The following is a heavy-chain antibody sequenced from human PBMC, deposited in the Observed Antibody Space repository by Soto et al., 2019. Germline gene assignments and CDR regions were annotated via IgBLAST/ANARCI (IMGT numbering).Heavy chain of an antibody. D-gene: IGHD4-17*01. Sequence: LTLKESGPTLVKPTQTLTLTCTLSGVSITTRGGGVGWFREPPGKALEWLELIYWDDDKRYNPSVFTRFAISKDTAKNHVVLTVTNVDPVDTAIYYCARIGDYVLRSFDHWGQGTRLTVSS. V-gene: IGHV2-5*02. CDR2: IYWDDDK. J-gene: IGHJ5*02. CDR1: GVSITTRGGG. CDR3: ARIGDYVLRSFDH.